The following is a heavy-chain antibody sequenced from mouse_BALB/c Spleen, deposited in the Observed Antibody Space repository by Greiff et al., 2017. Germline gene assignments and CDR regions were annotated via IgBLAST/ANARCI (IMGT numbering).Heavy chain of an antibody. CDR1: GYSITSGYY. CDR3: ARGDGYYGLYYFDY. J-gene: IGHJ2*01. CDR2: ISYDGSN. D-gene: IGHD2-3*01. V-gene: IGHV3-6*02. Sequence: ESGPGLVKPSQSLSLTCSVTGYSITSGYYWNWIRQFPGNKLEWMGYISYDGSNNYNPSLKNRISITRDTSKNQFFLKLNSVTTEDTATYNCARGDGYYGLYYFDYWGQGTTLTVSS.